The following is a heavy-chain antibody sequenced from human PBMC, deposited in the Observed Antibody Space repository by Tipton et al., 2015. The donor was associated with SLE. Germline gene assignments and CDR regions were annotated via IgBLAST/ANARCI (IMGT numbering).Heavy chain of an antibody. V-gene: IGHV3-33*08. CDR3: ASELVPAYGMDV. CDR2: IWYDGSNK. Sequence: QLVQSGGGVVQPGRSLRLSCAASGFTFSSYGMHWVRQAPGKGLEWVAVIWYDGSNKYYADSVKGRFTISRDNSKNTLYLQMNSLRAEDTAVYYCASELVPAYGMDVWGQGTTVTVSS. J-gene: IGHJ6*02. CDR1: GFTFSSYG. D-gene: IGHD6-6*01.